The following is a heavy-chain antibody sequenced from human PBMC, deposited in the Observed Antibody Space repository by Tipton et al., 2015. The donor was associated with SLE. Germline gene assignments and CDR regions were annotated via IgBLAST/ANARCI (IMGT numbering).Heavy chain of an antibody. CDR1: GFTFSSYW. CDR3: ARGSSFVVVPHYFDY. CDR2: INSDGSST. V-gene: IGHV3-74*01. J-gene: IGHJ4*02. D-gene: IGHD2-21*01. Sequence: LSLTCAASGFTFSSYWMHWVRQAPGKGLVWVSRINSDGSSTSYADSVKGRFTISRDNAKNTLYLQMNSLRAEDTAVYYCARGSSFVVVPHYFDYWGQGTLVTVSS.